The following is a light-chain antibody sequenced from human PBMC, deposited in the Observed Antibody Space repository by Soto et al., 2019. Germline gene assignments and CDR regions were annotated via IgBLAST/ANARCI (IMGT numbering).Light chain of an antibody. J-gene: IGLJ1*01. Sequence: QSVLTQPASVSGSPGQSITISCTGTSSDVGGYNYVSWYQQHPGKAPKLMIYDVSSRPSGVSNRFSGSKSGNTASLTISGLQAEDEADYYCSSYTSSSTLVYVFGTGTKVTVL. CDR3: SSYTSSSTLVYV. V-gene: IGLV2-14*01. CDR2: DVS. CDR1: SSDVGGYNY.